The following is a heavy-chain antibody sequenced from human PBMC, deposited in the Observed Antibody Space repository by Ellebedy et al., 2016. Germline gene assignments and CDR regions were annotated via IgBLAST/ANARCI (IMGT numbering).Heavy chain of an antibody. CDR2: IRSKAYGGTT. CDR1: GFTFGDYA. Sequence: LSLTCTASGFTFGDYAMSWLRQAPGKGLEWVGFIRSKAYGGTTEYAASVKGRFTIPRDDSKSIAYLQMNSLKTEDTAVYYCTRDLGYYDSSGYYLIDAFDIWGQGTMVTVSS. V-gene: IGHV3-49*03. CDR3: TRDLGYYDSSGYYLIDAFDI. J-gene: IGHJ3*02. D-gene: IGHD3-22*01.